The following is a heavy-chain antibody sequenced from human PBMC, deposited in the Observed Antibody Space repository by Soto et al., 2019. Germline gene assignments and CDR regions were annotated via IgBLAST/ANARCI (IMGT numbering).Heavy chain of an antibody. J-gene: IGHJ4*02. CDR1: GYTFSSYA. Sequence: QVHLVQPGAEVRKPGASVKVSCKASGYTFSSYAMHWVRQAPGQRLEWMGWINAGYGNTKSSQKFQDRVTISRDTSASTAYMELTSLRSEDTAVYYCARDTGDGTFDFWGQGTLVTVSS. D-gene: IGHD7-27*01. CDR3: ARDTGDGTFDF. CDR2: INAGYGNT. V-gene: IGHV1-3*01.